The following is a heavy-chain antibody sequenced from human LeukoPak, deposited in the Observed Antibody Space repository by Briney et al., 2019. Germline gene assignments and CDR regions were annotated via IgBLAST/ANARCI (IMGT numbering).Heavy chain of an antibody. CDR1: GFTFSSFG. CDR2: ICAGGGSY. CDR3: AKLSYDTSAYHEDY. Sequence: PGGSLRLSCVASGFTFSSFGMHWVRQAPGKGLEWVALICAGGGSYYYADSLKGRFTISRDNSKNTLYLQMNSLRPEDTAVYYCAKLSYDTSAYHEDYWGQGTLV. V-gene: IGHV3-30*02. J-gene: IGHJ4*02. D-gene: IGHD3-22*01.